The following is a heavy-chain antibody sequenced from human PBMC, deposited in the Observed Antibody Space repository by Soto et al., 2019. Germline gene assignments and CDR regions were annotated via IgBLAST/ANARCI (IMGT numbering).Heavy chain of an antibody. Sequence: ASVKVSCKASGYTFTSYGICCVRQAPGQGLEWMGWISAYNGNTNYAQKLQGRVTMTTDTSTSTAYMELRSLRSDDTAVYYCARFIAVAGTGYYYYYGMDVWGQGTTVTVSS. CDR1: GYTFTSYG. CDR2: ISAYNGNT. CDR3: ARFIAVAGTGYYYYYGMDV. J-gene: IGHJ6*02. D-gene: IGHD6-19*01. V-gene: IGHV1-18*01.